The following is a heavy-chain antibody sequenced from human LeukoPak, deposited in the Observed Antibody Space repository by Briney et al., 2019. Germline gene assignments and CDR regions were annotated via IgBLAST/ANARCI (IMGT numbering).Heavy chain of an antibody. D-gene: IGHD3-22*01. CDR1: GFTFSTSS. J-gene: IGHJ4*02. V-gene: IGHV3-21*01. Sequence: PGGSLRLSCAASGFTFSTSSMNWVRQTPGKGLEWVSSISSSSSFTYYADSLKGRFTISRDNAKNSLYLLMDSLRVEDTAVYYCARDDSSGYYFDDWGQGALVTVSS. CDR2: ISSSSSFT. CDR3: ARDDSSGYYFDD.